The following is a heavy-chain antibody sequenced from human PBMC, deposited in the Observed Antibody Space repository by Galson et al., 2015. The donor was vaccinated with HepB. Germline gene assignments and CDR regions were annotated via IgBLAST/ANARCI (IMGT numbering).Heavy chain of an antibody. V-gene: IGHV1-46*01. CDR1: GYTFSKNY. D-gene: IGHD5-12*01. J-gene: IGHJ6*03. Sequence: SVKVSCKASGYTFSKNYVQWVRQAPGQGLEWMGIINCGGGATTYAQKFQGRVTMTRATSTSTVYMELSSLTYEDTAVYYCARVSGYYYYYMDVWGQGTTVSVSS. CDR2: INCGGGAT. CDR3: ARVSGYYYYYMDV.